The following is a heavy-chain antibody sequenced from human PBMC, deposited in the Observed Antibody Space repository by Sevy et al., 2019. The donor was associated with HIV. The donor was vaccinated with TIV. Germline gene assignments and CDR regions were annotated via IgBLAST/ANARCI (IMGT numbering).Heavy chain of an antibody. CDR1: GFTVSSNY. CDR2: IYSGGST. J-gene: IGHJ6*02. Sequence: GGSLRLSCAASGFTVSSNYMSWVRQAPGKGLEWVSVIYSGGSTYYADSVKGRFTISRDNSKNTLYLQMNSLRAEDTAVYYCAREYYYDSSGYRGDSSHYYGMDVWGQGTTVTVSS. D-gene: IGHD3-22*01. V-gene: IGHV3-53*01. CDR3: AREYYYDSSGYRGDSSHYYGMDV.